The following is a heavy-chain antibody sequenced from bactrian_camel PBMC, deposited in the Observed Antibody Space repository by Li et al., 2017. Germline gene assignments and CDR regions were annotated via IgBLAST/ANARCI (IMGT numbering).Heavy chain of an antibody. D-gene: IGHD7*01. CDR3: AKGRPRLGLVAADLD. Sequence: HVQLVESGGDLVQPGGSLRLSCVASGFPFSANHMSWVRQAPGKGLEWVSAISASGTTSYSNSVRGRFTISRDNAKNTLYLQLDSLRTEDTATCYCAKGRPRLGLVAADLDRGQGTQVTVS. CDR1: GFPFSANH. J-gene: IGHJ4*01. V-gene: IGHV3S1*01. CDR2: ISASGTT.